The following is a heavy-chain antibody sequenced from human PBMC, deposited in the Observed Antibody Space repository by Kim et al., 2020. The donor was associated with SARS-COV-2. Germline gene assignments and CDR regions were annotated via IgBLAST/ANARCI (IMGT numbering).Heavy chain of an antibody. Sequence: SDTRYSTSVQGQVTISADKSISTAYLQWSSLKASDTAMYYCARLGVAFDIWGQGTMVTVSS. D-gene: IGHD1-26*01. J-gene: IGHJ3*02. CDR2: SDT. CDR3: ARLGVAFDI. V-gene: IGHV5-51*01.